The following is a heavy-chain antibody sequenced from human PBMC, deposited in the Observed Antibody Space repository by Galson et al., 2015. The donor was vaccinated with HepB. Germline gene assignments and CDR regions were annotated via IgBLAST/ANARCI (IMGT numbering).Heavy chain of an antibody. CDR3: AKGGGPSLLYYYYYMDV. CDR1: GFTFDDYA. CDR2: INWNSGSI. J-gene: IGHJ6*03. Sequence: SLRLSCAASGFTFDDYAMHWVRQAPGKGLEWVSSINWNSGSIAYADSVKGRFTISRDNAKNSLYLQMNSLRGEDTALYYCAKGGGPSLLYYYYYMDVCGKGSTVTVSS. V-gene: IGHV3-9*01.